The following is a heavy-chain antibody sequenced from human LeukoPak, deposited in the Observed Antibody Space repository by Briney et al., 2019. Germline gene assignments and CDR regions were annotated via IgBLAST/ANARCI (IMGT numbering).Heavy chain of an antibody. D-gene: IGHD5-18*01. V-gene: IGHV1-69*13. CDR2: IIPIFGTA. J-gene: IGHJ4*02. Sequence: SVKVSCKASGGTFSSYAISWVRQAPGQGLEWMGGIIPIFGTANYAQKFQGRVTITADESTSTAYMELSSLRSEDTAVYYCARGYSYGHYFDYWGQGTLVTVSS. CDR1: GGTFSSYA. CDR3: ARGYSYGHYFDY.